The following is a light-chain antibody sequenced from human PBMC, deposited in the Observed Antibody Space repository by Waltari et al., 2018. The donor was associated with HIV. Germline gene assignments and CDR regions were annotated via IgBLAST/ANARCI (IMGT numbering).Light chain of an antibody. CDR2: AAS. CDR3: QQSYTTPWT. CDR1: QNISSY. Sequence: DIQMTQSPSSLSASVGDRVTITCRASQNISSYLNWFQQKPGEAPKLLIYAASSLQTGVPSRFSGSKSGTDFTLTISSLQPEDIATYYCQQSYTTPWTFGQGTQVEIK. J-gene: IGKJ1*01. V-gene: IGKV1-39*01.